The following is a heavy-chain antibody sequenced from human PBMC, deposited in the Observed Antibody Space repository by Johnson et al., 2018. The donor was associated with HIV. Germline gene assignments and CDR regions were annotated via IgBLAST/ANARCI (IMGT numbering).Heavy chain of an antibody. Sequence: VQLVESGGGLVQPGRSLRLSCAASGFTFDDYAMHWVRQAPGKGLEWVSGISWNSGRIGYADSVKGRFTISRDNSKNTLYLQMNSLRGEDAAMYYCARYPIRDDAFDIWGQGTRVTVSS. V-gene: IGHV3-9*01. CDR1: GFTFDDYA. D-gene: IGHD1-14*01. CDR2: ISWNSGRI. CDR3: ARYPIRDDAFDI. J-gene: IGHJ3*02.